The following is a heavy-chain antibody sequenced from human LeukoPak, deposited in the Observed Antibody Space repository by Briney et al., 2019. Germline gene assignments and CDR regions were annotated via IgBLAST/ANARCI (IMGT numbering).Heavy chain of an antibody. Sequence: VASVKVSCKASGYTFTSYYMHWVRQAPGQGLEWMGIINPSGGSTSYAQKFQGRVTMTRDMSTSTVYMELSSLRSEDTAVYYCARFAYYYDSSGGFNYNPDIDYWGQGTLVTVSS. CDR2: INPSGGST. J-gene: IGHJ4*02. V-gene: IGHV1-46*01. CDR1: GYTFTSYY. CDR3: ARFAYYYDSSGGFNYNPDIDY. D-gene: IGHD3-22*01.